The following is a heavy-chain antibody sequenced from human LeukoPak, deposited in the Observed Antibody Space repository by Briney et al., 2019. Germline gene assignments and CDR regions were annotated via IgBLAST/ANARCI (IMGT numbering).Heavy chain of an antibody. Sequence: SETLSLTCTVSGGSISNKNFYWGWIRQPPGKGLEWVGSIYFTGSTYYHPSLESRVTTSVDTSQNQFSLKVSAVTAADTAVYHCAKSRGRRSFDPWGQGTLVIVSS. V-gene: IGHV4-39*01. CDR2: IYFTGST. CDR1: GGSISNKNFY. CDR3: AKSRGRRSFDP. D-gene: IGHD5-24*01. J-gene: IGHJ5*02.